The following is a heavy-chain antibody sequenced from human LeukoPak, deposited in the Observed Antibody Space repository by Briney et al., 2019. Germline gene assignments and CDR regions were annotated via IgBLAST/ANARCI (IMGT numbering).Heavy chain of an antibody. V-gene: IGHV3-21*01. CDR2: ISSSSSYI. CDR3: ARAGEPYLAAYYYYMDV. CDR1: GFTFSSYS. J-gene: IGHJ6*03. D-gene: IGHD1-14*01. Sequence: GGSLRLSCAASGFTFSSYSMNWVRQAPGKGLEWVSSISSSSSYIYYADSVKGRFTISRDNAKNSLYLQMNSLRAEDTAVYYCARAGEPYLAAYYYYMDVWGKGTTVTVSS.